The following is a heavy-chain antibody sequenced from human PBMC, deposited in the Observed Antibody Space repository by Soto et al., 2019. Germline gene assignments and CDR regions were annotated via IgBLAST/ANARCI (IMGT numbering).Heavy chain of an antibody. J-gene: IGHJ5*02. CDR1: GGSFSGYY. D-gene: IGHD2-2*01. V-gene: IGHV4-34*01. CDR3: ARGIVVVPAAMGGWFDP. Sequence: SETLSLTCAVYGGSFSGYYWSWIRQPPGKGLEWIWEINHSGSTNYNPSLKSRVTISVDTSKNQFSLKLSSVTAADTAVYYCARGIVVVPAAMGGWFDPWGQGTLVTVSS. CDR2: INHSGST.